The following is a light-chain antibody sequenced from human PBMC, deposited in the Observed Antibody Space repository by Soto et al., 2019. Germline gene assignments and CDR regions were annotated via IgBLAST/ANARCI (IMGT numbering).Light chain of an antibody. CDR1: QSVDSS. CDR2: DAF. Sequence: EIVLTQSPVTLSLSPGERATLSCKASQSVDSSLAWYQQKPGQAPRLLIYDAFNRATGIPARFSGSGSGTDFTLTISSLEPEDFAVYYCQQRANWPLTFGGGTKVDIK. CDR3: QQRANWPLT. V-gene: IGKV3-11*01. J-gene: IGKJ4*01.